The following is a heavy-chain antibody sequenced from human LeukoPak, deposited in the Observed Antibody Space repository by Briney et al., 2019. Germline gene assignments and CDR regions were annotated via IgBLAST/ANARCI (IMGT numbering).Heavy chain of an antibody. CDR1: GFTFSSYG. CDR2: ITYDGSNK. J-gene: IGHJ3*02. Sequence: GGSLRLSCAASGFTFSSYGMHWVRQAPGKGLEWVAVITYDGSNKYYADSVKGRFTISRDNSKNTLYLQMNSLRAEDTAVYYCAKAYNWNDGAFDIWGQGTMVTVSS. V-gene: IGHV3-30*18. CDR3: AKAYNWNDGAFDI. D-gene: IGHD1-20*01.